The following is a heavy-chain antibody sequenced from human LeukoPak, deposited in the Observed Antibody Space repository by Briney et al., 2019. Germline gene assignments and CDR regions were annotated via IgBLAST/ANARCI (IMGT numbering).Heavy chain of an antibody. CDR1: GFMFSSYA. V-gene: IGHV3-23*01. J-gene: IGHJ4*02. CDR2: IIGSGAIT. CDR3: AKDLHGEVPDYFDY. D-gene: IGHD3-3*01. Sequence: GGSLRLSCAASGFMFSSYAMGWVRQAPGKGLEWVSRIIGSGAITYYADSVKGRFSISRENSKTTVSMQVNSLRAEDTAVYYCAKDLHGEVPDYFDYWGQGTLVTVSS.